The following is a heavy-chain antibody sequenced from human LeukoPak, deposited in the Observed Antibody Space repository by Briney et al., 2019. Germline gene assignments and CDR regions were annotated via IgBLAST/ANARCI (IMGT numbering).Heavy chain of an antibody. V-gene: IGHV1-24*01. CDR3: AAVVGAYYYGMDV. J-gene: IGHJ6*02. CDR2: FDPEDGET. D-gene: IGHD2-15*01. CDR1: GYTLTELS. Sequence: WASVKVSCKVSGYTLTELSMHWVRQAPGKGLEWMGGFDPEDGETIYAQKYQGRVTMTEDTSTDTAYMELSSLRSEDTAVYYCAAVVGAYYYGMDVWGQGTTVTVSS.